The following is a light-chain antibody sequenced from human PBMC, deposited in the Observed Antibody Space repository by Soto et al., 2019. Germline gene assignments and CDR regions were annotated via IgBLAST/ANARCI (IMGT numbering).Light chain of an antibody. CDR1: QILSNW. CDR3: QQYNNYSKA. V-gene: IGKV1-5*03. CDR2: KAS. J-gene: IGKJ2*01. Sequence: DIQMTQSPSTLSASVGDRVTITCRASQILSNWLAWYQQKPGKAPKLLIYKASSLESGVPSKFSGSGSGTEVTLTISSLQPDDFSTYYCQQYNNYSKAFGQGTKVDIK.